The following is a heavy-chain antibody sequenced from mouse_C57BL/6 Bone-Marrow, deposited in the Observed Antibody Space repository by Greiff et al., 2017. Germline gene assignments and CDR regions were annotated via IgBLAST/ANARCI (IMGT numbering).Heavy chain of an antibody. D-gene: IGHD1-1*01. V-gene: IGHV1-64*01. CDR3: ARWDGSSPYWYFDV. CDR2: IHPNSGST. CDR1: GYTFTSYW. Sequence: QVQLQQPGAELVKPGASVKFSCKASGYTFTSYWMHWVKQRPGQGLEWIGMIHPNSGSTNYNEKFKSKATLTVDTSSSTAYMQLSSLTSEDSAVSYCARWDGSSPYWYFDVWGTGTTVTVAT. J-gene: IGHJ1*03.